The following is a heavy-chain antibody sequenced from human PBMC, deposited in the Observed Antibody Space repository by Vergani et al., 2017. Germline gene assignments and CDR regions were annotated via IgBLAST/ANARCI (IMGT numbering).Heavy chain of an antibody. V-gene: IGHV1-8*01. CDR2: MNPNRGNT. Sequence: QVQLVQSGAEVKKPGASVKVSCKASGYTFTSYDINWVRQATGQGLEWMGWMNPNRGNTGYAQKFQGRVTMTRNTSISTAYMELSSLRSEDTAVYYCARRWASPRFLECLPRNREYGMDVWGQGTTVTVSS. J-gene: IGHJ6*02. D-gene: IGHD3-3*01. CDR3: ARRWASPRFLECLPRNREYGMDV. CDR1: GYTFTSYD.